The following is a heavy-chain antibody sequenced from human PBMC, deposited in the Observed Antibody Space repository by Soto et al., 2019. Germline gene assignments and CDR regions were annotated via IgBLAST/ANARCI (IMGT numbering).Heavy chain of an antibody. D-gene: IGHD6-19*01. J-gene: IGHJ4*02. CDR1: GFTFGTYA. CDR2: TPGSGGSA. Sequence: PWGSLRLSCAASGFTFGTYAMNRVGQAPGKGLEWVSSTPGSGGSAYYAASVTGRFTISRDNSKNTVYLQLDSLRPEDSAIYYCAKRGSSGWFYFDLWGQGTQDTVSS. V-gene: IGHV3-23*01. CDR3: AKRGSSGWFYFDL.